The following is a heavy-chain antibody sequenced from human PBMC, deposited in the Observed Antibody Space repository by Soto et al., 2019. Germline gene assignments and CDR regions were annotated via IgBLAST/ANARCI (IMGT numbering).Heavy chain of an antibody. CDR1: GFTFSSYV. CDR2: ISTSGGKT. Sequence: GGSLRLSCAASGFTFSSYVMNWVRLAPGKGLEWVSGISTSGGKTYYADSVKGRFTISRDNSKNTLYLQMNSLRAEDTAVYYCAKGFVGVCYHCSYHFDSWGQGALVTVSS. D-gene: IGHD2-8*01. J-gene: IGHJ4*02. CDR3: AKGFVGVCYHCSYHFDS. V-gene: IGHV3-23*01.